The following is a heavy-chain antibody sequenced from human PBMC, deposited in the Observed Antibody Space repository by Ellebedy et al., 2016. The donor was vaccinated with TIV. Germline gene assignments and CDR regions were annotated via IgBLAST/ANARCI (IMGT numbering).Heavy chain of an antibody. D-gene: IGHD2-15*01. CDR3: TKDKGTGGSCHDY. V-gene: IGHV3-30*18. Sequence: GESLKISCAASGFTFSGYWMHWVRQAPGKGPEWVAIISYDGTDKDYADSVKGRFTISRDNSKNTLYLQMNSLRAEDSAVYYCTKDKGTGGSCHDYWGQGTLVTVSS. CDR1: GFTFSGYW. CDR2: ISYDGTDK. J-gene: IGHJ4*02.